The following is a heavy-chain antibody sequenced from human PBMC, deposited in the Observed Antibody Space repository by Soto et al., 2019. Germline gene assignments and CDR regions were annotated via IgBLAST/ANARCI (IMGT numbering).Heavy chain of an antibody. CDR3: AREPYCSGGSCYSRWFDP. CDR1: GGCINRGGYY. J-gene: IGHJ5*02. CDR2: IYYSGST. Sequence: PSETLSLTCTVSGGCINRGGYYWSWIRQHPGKGLEWIGYIYYSGSTYYNPSLKSRVTISVDTSKNQFSLKLSSVTAADTAVYYCAREPYCSGGSCYSRWFDPWGHGTLATFSS. D-gene: IGHD2-15*01. V-gene: IGHV4-31*03.